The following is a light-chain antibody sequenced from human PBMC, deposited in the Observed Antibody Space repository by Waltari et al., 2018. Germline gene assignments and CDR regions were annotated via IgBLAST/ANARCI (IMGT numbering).Light chain of an antibody. Sequence: QSVLTQPPSASGTPGQRVTISCSGSSSNIGSNTVNWYQQLPATAPKLLISANNHRPSGVPDRVSGSKSGTSASLAISGLQSEDEAEYYCTTWDDSLNGVVFGGGTKLTV. CDR3: TTWDDSLNGVV. J-gene: IGLJ3*02. V-gene: IGLV1-44*01. CDR2: ANN. CDR1: SSNIGSNT.